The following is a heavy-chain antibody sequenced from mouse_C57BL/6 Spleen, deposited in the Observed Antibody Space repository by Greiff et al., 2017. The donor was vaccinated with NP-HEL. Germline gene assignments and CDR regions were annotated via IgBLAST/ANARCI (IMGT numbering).Heavy chain of an antibody. D-gene: IGHD1-1*01. CDR3: ATVVANHWYFDV. CDR2: IDPNSGGT. CDR1: GYTFTSYW. V-gene: IGHV1-72*01. Sequence: VKQSCKASGYTFTSYWMHWVKQRPGRGLEWIGRIDPNSGGTKYNEKFKSKATLTVDKPSSTAYMQLSSLTSEDSAVYYCATVVANHWYFDVWDTGTTVTVAS. J-gene: IGHJ1*03.